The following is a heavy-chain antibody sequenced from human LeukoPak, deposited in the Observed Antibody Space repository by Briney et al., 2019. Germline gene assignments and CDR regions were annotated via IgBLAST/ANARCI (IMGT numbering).Heavy chain of an antibody. CDR2: ISSSGSTI. CDR1: GFTFSDYY. V-gene: IGHV3-11*01. J-gene: IGHJ4*02. Sequence: GGSLRLSCAASGFTFSDYYMSWIRQAPGKGLEWLSYISSSGSTIYYADSVRGRFTVSRDNDKNSLSLQMNSLRVEDTAVYYCARGFVATSEFDYWGQGTLVTVPS. D-gene: IGHD5-12*01. CDR3: ARGFVATSEFDY.